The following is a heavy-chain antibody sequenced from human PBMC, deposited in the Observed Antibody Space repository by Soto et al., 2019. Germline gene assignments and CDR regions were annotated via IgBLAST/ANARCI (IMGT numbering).Heavy chain of an antibody. D-gene: IGHD3-9*01. V-gene: IGHV2-5*02. Sequence: QITLKESGPTLVKPTQTLTLTCTFSGFLLSTSGVGVGWIRQPPGKALEWVTLIYWDDDKRYSPSLKSRITITKDTSKSQVVLTMSNMDPVDTGTYYCARHIPSGYNDAFDIWGQGTMVTVSS. CDR3: ARHIPSGYNDAFDI. CDR1: GFLLSTSGVG. J-gene: IGHJ3*02. CDR2: IYWDDDK.